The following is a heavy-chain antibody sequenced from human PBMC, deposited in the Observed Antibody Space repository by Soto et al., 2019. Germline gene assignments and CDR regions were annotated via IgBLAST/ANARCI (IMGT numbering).Heavy chain of an antibody. J-gene: IGHJ5*02. CDR2: ISGSGGST. CDR3: AKDIAVAGIRGWFDP. Sequence: EVQLLESGGGLVQPGGSLRLYCAASGFTFSSYAMSWVRQAPGKGLEWVSAISGSGGSTYYADSVKGRFTISRDNSKNTLYLQMNSLRAEDTAVYYCAKDIAVAGIRGWFDPWGQGTLVTVSS. CDR1: GFTFSSYA. V-gene: IGHV3-23*01. D-gene: IGHD6-19*01.